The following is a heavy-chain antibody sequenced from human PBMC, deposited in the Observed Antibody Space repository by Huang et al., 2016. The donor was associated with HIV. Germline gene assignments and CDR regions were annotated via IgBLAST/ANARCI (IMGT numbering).Heavy chain of an antibody. CDR1: GYTLTELS. J-gene: IGHJ4*02. CDR2: FDPEEGET. V-gene: IGHV1-24*01. CDR3: ATVYRRFRNHDSGDYYFDY. Sequence: QVQLVQSGAEVKKPGASVKVSCKVSGYTLTELSMHWVRQAAGKGLEWVGGFDPEEGETIYEKKFQGRVTMTEYTSTDTAYMELSSLRSEDTAVYYCATVYRRFRNHDSGDYYFDYWDQGTLVTVSS. D-gene: IGHD3-22*01.